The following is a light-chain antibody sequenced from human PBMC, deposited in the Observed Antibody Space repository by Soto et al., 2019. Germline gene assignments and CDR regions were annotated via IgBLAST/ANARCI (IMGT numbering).Light chain of an antibody. CDR2: DNN. CDR3: GTWDSGLSAVV. V-gene: IGLV1-51*01. Sequence: QSVLTQPPSVSAAPGQKGTISCSGSSSNIGNNYVSWYQQLPGTAPKLLIYDNNKRPSGIPDRFSGSKSGTSATLGIAGLQNGDEADYYCGTWDSGLSAVVFGGGTKLTVL. CDR1: SSNIGNNY. J-gene: IGLJ2*01.